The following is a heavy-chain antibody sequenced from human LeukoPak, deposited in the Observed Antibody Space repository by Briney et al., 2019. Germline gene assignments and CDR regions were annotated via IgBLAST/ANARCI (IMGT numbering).Heavy chain of an antibody. J-gene: IGHJ4*02. CDR2: ISGSGGST. CDR1: GFTFSSYG. Sequence: GGSLRLSCAASGFTFSSYGMSWVRQAPGKGLEWVSAISGSGGSTYYADSVKGRFTISRDNSKNTLYLQMNSLRAEDTAVYYCAKDPGYYYGSGSYYPFDYWGQGTLVTVSS. D-gene: IGHD3-10*01. V-gene: IGHV3-23*01. CDR3: AKDPGYYYGSGSYYPFDY.